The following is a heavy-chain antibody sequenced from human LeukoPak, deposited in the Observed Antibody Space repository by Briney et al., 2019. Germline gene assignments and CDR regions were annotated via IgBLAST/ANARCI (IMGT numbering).Heavy chain of an antibody. CDR1: GFTFSNAW. CDR3: TTRTTVVTGAFDI. D-gene: IGHD4-23*01. J-gene: IGHJ3*02. CDR2: IKSKTDGGTT. V-gene: IGHV3-15*01. Sequence: GGSLRLSCAASGFTFSNAWMSWVRQAPGKGLEWVGRIKSKTDGGTTDYAAPVKGRFTISRDDSKNTLYLQMNSLKTEDTAVYYCTTRTTVVTGAFDIWGQGTMVTVSS.